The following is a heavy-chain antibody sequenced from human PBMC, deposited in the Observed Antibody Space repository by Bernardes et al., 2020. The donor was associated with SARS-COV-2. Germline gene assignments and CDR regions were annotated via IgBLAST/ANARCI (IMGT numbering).Heavy chain of an antibody. CDR3: ARGTTTVVTESGYYFDY. CDR2: INHSGST. CDR1: GGSFSGYY. V-gene: IGHV4-34*01. Sequence: SEPLSLTCAVYGGSFSGYYWSWIRQPPGKGLEWIGEINHSGSTNYNPSLKSRVTISVDTSKNQFSLKLSSVTAADTAVYYCARGTTTVVTESGYYFDYWGQGTLVTVSS. J-gene: IGHJ4*02. D-gene: IGHD4-17*01.